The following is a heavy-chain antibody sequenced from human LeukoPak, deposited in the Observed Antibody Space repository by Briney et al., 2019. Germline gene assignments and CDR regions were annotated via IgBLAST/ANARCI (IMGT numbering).Heavy chain of an antibody. J-gene: IGHJ4*02. D-gene: IGHD2-2*01. V-gene: IGHV1-3*04. CDR3: APSGYCSSASCLRFDY. CDR2: INTGNGNI. Sequence: ASVKVSCKTSGYTFSSSAMHWVRQAPGQRLEWMGWINTGNGNIKYSQKFQGRLTITRDTSASTAYMELSSLRSEDTAVYYCAPSGYCSSASCLRFDYWGQGTLVTVSS. CDR1: GYTFSSSA.